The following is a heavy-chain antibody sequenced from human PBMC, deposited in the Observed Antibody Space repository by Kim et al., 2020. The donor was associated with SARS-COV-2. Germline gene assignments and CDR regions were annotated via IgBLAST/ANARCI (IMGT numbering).Heavy chain of an antibody. J-gene: IGHJ4*02. V-gene: IGHV3-11*01. CDR1: GFTFSDYY. Sequence: GGSLRLSCAASGFTFSDYYMSWIRQAPGKGLEWVSYISSSGSTIYYADSVKGRFTISRDNAKNSLYLQMNSLRAEDTAVYYCARDTYYYDSSGYCLDYWGQGTLVTVSS. CDR3: ARDTYYYDSSGYCLDY. CDR2: ISSSGSTI. D-gene: IGHD3-22*01.